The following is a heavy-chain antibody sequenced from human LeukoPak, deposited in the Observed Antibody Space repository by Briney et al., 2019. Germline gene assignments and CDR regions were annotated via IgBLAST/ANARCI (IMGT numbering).Heavy chain of an antibody. J-gene: IGHJ5*02. Sequence: GGSLRLSCAASGFTFSSYGMNWVRQAPGKGLEWVAFIRYDGSIKYSADSVKGRFTISRDNSKNTLYLQMNSLRAEDTAVYYCAKDIYGSTRTWGQGTLVTVSS. CDR2: IRYDGSIK. CDR1: GFTFSSYG. V-gene: IGHV3-30*02. D-gene: IGHD3-10*01. CDR3: AKDIYGSTRT.